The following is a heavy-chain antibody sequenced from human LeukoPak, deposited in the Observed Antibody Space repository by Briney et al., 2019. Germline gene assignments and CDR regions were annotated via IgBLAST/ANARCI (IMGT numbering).Heavy chain of an antibody. V-gene: IGHV3-48*03. Sequence: GGSLRLSCAASGFTFSSYEMNWVRQAPGKGLEWVSYISSSGSTIYYADSVKGRFTISRDDAKNSLYLQMNSLRAEDTAVYYCARDHATRYQLPHDAFDIWGQGTMVTVSS. CDR2: ISSSGSTI. D-gene: IGHD2-2*01. CDR3: ARDHATRYQLPHDAFDI. J-gene: IGHJ3*02. CDR1: GFTFSSYE.